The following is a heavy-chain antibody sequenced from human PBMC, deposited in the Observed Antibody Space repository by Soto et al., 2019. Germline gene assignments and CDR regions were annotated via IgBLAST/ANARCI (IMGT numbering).Heavy chain of an antibody. CDR1: GFTFSSYG. CDR3: AKDNGSGCDWLRVGDASDI. D-gene: IGHD5-12*01. Sequence: QVQLVESGGGVVQPGRSLRLSCAASGFTFSSYGMHWVRQAPGKGLEWVAVISYDGSNKYYADSVKGRLTISRDNSKNTLYLQMNRLRGEDTAVYYCAKDNGSGCDWLRVGDASDIWGQGKMVTVSS. CDR2: ISYDGSNK. J-gene: IGHJ3*02. V-gene: IGHV3-30*18.